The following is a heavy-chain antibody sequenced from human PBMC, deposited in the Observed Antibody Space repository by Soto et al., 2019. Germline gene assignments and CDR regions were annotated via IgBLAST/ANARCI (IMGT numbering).Heavy chain of an antibody. J-gene: IGHJ6*02. CDR1: GGTFSNYA. CDR3: ARVDHSGNSYPTAYFYDYGMDV. Sequence: SVKVSCKASGGTFSNYAISWVRQAPGQGLEWMGGIIPIFGIPNYAQKFQGRVTIIADESTSTVYMELSSLRSEDTAVYYCARVDHSGNSYPTAYFYDYGMDVWGQGTTVTVS. CDR2: IIPIFGIP. D-gene: IGHD1-26*01. V-gene: IGHV1-69*13.